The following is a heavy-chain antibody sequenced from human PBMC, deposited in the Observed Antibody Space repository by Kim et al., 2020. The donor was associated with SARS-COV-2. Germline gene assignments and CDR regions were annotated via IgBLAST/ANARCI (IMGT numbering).Heavy chain of an antibody. D-gene: IGHD6-19*01. V-gene: IGHV4-34*01. CDR2: ISNSGST. Sequence: SETLSLTCAVYVGSFSGYYWTWIRQPPGRGLEWIGEISNSGSTNYNPSLTSRVTISVDTSKNQFSLKLNSVTAADRGVYFCARGRYGSGRDYYFEYWGRG. CDR1: VGSFSGYY. CDR3: ARGRYGSGRDYYFEY. J-gene: IGHJ4*02.